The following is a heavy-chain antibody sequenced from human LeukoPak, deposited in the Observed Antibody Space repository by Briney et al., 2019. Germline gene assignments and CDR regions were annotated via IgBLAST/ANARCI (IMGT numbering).Heavy chain of an antibody. CDR2: INPNSGGT. D-gene: IGHD3-22*01. J-gene: IGHJ4*02. CDR3: ARDPNYYDSSGPPDY. V-gene: IGHV1-2*02. CDR1: GYTFTGYY. Sequence: ASVKVSCKASGYTFTGYYMHWVRQAPGQGVEWMGWINPNSGGTNYAQKFQGRVTMTRDTSISTVYMELSRLRSDDTAVYYCARDPNYYDSSGPPDYWGQGTLVTVSS.